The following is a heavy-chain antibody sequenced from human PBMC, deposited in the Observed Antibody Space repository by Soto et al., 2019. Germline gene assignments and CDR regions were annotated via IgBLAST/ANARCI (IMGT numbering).Heavy chain of an antibody. CDR3: AKGSGISVAGSDY. J-gene: IGHJ4*02. V-gene: IGHV3-23*01. Sequence: EVQLLESGGGLVQPGGSLRLSCAASGFTFSTYAMSWVRQAPGKGLEWVSGVSGSGGSTYYADSVKGRFTISRDNSKNTLYLQMNSLRDEDTAVYYCAKGSGISVAGSDYWGQGTLVTVSS. CDR1: GFTFSTYA. CDR2: VSGSGGST. D-gene: IGHD6-19*01.